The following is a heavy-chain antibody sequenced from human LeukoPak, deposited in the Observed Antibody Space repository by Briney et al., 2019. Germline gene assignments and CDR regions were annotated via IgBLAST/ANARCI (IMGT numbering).Heavy chain of an antibody. CDR2: IRGSRTYM. CDR3: ARDPGWGALDH. J-gene: IGHJ4*02. D-gene: IGHD3-16*01. CDR1: GFTLSSYS. Sequence: GGSLRLSCVASGFTLSSYSMNWVRQAPGRGLEWVSSIRGSRTYMYYADSVKGRFTISRDNAKNLLYLQMNSLRAEDTAVYYCARDPGWGALDHWGQGTLVTVS. V-gene: IGHV3-21*01.